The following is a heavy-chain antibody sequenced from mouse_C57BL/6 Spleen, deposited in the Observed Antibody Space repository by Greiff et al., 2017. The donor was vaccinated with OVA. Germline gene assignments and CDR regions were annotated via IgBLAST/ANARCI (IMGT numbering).Heavy chain of an antibody. CDR2: ISSGGSYT. D-gene: IGHD1-1*01. Sequence: EVKLVESGGDLVKPGGSLKLSCAASGFTFSSYGMSWVRQTPDKRLEWVATISSGGSYTYYPDSVKGRFTISRDNAKNTLYLQMSSLKSEDTAMYYCARHMGFTTVVADYAMDYWGQGTSVTVSS. CDR3: ARHMGFTTVVADYAMDY. J-gene: IGHJ4*01. V-gene: IGHV5-6*02. CDR1: GFTFSSYG.